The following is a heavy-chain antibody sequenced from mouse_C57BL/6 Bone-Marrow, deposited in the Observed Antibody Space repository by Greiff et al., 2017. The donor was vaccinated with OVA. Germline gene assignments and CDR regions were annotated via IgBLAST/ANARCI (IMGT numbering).Heavy chain of an antibody. J-gene: IGHJ3*01. CDR1: GYTFTDYY. CDR2: INPNNGGT. D-gene: IGHD2-1*01. CDR3: ARGGREGGGNLAY. Sequence: EVQLQQSGPELVKPGASVKISCKASGYTFTDYYMNWVKQSHGKSLEWIGDINPNNGGTSYNQKFKGKATLTVDKSSSTAYMELRSLTSEDSAVYYCARGGREGGGNLAYWGQGTLVTVSA. V-gene: IGHV1-26*01.